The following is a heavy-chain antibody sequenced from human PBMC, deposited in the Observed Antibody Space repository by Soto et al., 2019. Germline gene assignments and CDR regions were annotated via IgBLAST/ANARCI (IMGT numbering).Heavy chain of an antibody. CDR2: INSDGSST. J-gene: IGHJ4*02. CDR3: TRGYDYVWGVY. CDR1: GFTFSSYW. V-gene: IGHV3-74*01. D-gene: IGHD3-16*01. Sequence: EVHLVESGGGLVQPGGSLRLSRAASGFTFSSYWMYWVRQVPGKGLVWVSRINSDGSSTSYADSVKGRFTISRDNAKNTLYLQMNSLRAEDTAVYYCTRGYDYVWGVYWGQGTLVTVSS.